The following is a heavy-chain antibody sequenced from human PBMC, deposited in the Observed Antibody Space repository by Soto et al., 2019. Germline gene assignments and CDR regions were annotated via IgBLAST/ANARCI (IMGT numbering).Heavy chain of an antibody. CDR2: IYYSGST. J-gene: IGHJ6*02. CDR3: ARDADYGGSRGGMDV. Sequence: QVRLEESGPGLVKPSETLSLICSVSGGSVNNADYFWSWIRHHPENGLEWIGYIYYSGSTRYNPSFKTRATLSIDTSKTQSSLRLNSVTVADTAVYFCARDADYGGSRGGMDVWGRGTTVTVSS. CDR1: GGSVNNADYF. D-gene: IGHD4-17*01. V-gene: IGHV4-31*03.